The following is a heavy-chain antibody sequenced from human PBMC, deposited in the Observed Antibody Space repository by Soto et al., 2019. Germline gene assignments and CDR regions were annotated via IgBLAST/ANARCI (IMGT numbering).Heavy chain of an antibody. D-gene: IGHD3-22*01. CDR3: ARGRVVLYYCYGMYV. V-gene: IGHV3-74*01. CDR1: GFTFSSYW. Sequence: EVQLVESGGGLVQPGGSLRLSCAASGFTFSSYWMHWVRQAPGKGLVWVSRINSDGSSTSYADSVKGRFTISRDNAKNTLYLLRHSLTAEDTALYKCARGRVVLYYCYGMYVWCHSNTVTVAA. J-gene: IGHJ6*01. CDR2: INSDGSST.